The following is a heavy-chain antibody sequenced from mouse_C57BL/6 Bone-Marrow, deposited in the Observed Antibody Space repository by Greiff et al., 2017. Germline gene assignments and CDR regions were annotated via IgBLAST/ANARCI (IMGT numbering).Heavy chain of an antibody. CDR3: AKLSYYFYY. J-gene: IGHJ2*01. Sequence: VQLQQSGAELARPGASVKLSCKASGYTFTSSGISWVKQRTGQGLEWIGEIYPRSGNTYYNEKFKGKATLSADKYSSTASMELCSLTSAYSAVYFCAKLSYYFYYWGQGTTLTVSS. CDR1: GYTFTSSG. CDR2: IYPRSGNT. V-gene: IGHV1-81*01. D-gene: IGHD4-1*01.